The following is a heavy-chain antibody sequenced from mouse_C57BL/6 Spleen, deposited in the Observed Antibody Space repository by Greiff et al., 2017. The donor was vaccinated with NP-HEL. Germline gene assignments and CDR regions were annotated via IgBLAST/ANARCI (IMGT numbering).Heavy chain of an antibody. Sequence: QVQLQQSGPGLVQPSQSLSITCTVSGFSLTSYGVHWVRQSPGKGLEWLGVIWSGGSTDYNAAFISRLSISKDNSKSQVFFKMNSLQADDTAIYYCARIYYDYPYYYAMDYWGQGTSVTVSS. CDR3: ARIYYDYPYYYAMDY. CDR1: GFSLTSYG. CDR2: IWSGGST. J-gene: IGHJ4*01. D-gene: IGHD2-4*01. V-gene: IGHV2-2*01.